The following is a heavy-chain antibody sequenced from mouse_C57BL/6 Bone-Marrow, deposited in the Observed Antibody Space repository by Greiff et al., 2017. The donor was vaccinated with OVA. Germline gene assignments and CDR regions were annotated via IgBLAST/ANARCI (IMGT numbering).Heavy chain of an antibody. Sequence: EVHLVESGGGLVKPGGSLKLSCAASGFTFSDYGMHWVRQAPEKGLEWVAYISSGSSTIYYADTVKGRFTISRDNAKNTLFLQMTSLRSEDTAMYYCARPCFWYFDVWGTGTTVTVSS. CDR3: ARPCFWYFDV. CDR1: GFTFSDYG. CDR2: ISSGSSTI. V-gene: IGHV5-17*01. J-gene: IGHJ1*03.